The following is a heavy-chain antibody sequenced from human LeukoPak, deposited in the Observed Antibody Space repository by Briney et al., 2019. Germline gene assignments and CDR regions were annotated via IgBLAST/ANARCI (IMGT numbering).Heavy chain of an antibody. D-gene: IGHD5-12*01. CDR3: ARGVYDYPNWFDP. J-gene: IGHJ5*02. CDR1: GGTFSSYA. CDR2: IIPIFGTA. V-gene: IGHV1-69*13. Sequence: GASVKVSCKASGGTFSSYAISWVRQAPGQGLEWMGGIIPIFGTANYAQKFQGRVTITADESTSTAYMELSSLRSEDTAVYYCARGVYDYPNWFDPGAREPWSPSPQ.